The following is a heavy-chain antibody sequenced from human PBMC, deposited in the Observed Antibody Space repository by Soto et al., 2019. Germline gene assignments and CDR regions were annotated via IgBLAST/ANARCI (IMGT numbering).Heavy chain of an antibody. CDR1: GFTFRNYD. J-gene: IGHJ6*02. Sequence: EVQLVESGGGLVQPGGSLRLSCEASGFTFRNYDMHVVRQGTGKGLEWVSGISAAGDPDYADSVEGRFTISRENAQNSFFLQMNSLRVGDTAVYYCARTDRDFYGLDVWGQGTTVIVSS. CDR2: ISAAGDP. CDR3: ARTDRDFYGLDV. V-gene: IGHV3-13*05.